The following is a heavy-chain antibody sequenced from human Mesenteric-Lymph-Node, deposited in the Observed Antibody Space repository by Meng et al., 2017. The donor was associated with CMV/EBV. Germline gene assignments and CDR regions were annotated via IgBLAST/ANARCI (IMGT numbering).Heavy chain of an antibody. J-gene: IGHJ6*02. D-gene: IGHD2-2*01. CDR1: GFTFSSYS. CDR3: VRGEYQLESDGMDV. V-gene: IGHV3-21*01. Sequence: GGSLRLSCAASGFTFSSYSMNWVRQAPGQGLEWVSYISSSSDYIYYADSVKGRFTISRDNAKNSVNLQMNSLRAEDTAVYYCVRGEYQLESDGMDVWGQGTTVTVSS. CDR2: ISSSSDYI.